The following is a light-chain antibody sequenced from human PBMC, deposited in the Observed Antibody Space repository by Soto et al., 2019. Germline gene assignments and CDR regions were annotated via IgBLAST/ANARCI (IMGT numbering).Light chain of an antibody. V-gene: IGKV1-39*01. CDR1: QSINSW. J-gene: IGKJ1*01. CDR3: QQSYNTPRT. Sequence: DIQMTKLPASRPTSVGDSFTITCLASQSINSWLHWYQQKPGKAPKLLIYDASNLQGGVPSRFSGSGSGTDFTLTISSLHPEDFATYFCQQSYNTPRTFGQGTKVDIK. CDR2: DAS.